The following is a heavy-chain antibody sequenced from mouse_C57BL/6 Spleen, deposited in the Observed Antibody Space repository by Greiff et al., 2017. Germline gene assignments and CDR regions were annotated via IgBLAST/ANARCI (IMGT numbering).Heavy chain of an antibody. V-gene: IGHV1-82*01. CDR3: ARGGDGSSYFDY. Sequence: VKLMESGPELVKPGASVKISCKASGYAFSSSWMNWVKQRPGKGLEWIGRIYPGDGDTNYNGKFKGKATLTADKSSSTAYMQLSSLTSEDSAVYFCARGGDGSSYFDYWGQGTTLTVSS. CDR2: IYPGDGDT. J-gene: IGHJ2*01. CDR1: GYAFSSSW. D-gene: IGHD1-1*01.